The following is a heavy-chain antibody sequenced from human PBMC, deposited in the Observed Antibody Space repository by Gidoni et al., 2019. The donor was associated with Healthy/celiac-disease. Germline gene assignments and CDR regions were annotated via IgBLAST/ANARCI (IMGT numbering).Heavy chain of an antibody. CDR2: IYYSGST. CDR3: ARDRVISSSWSYYYYYGMDV. D-gene: IGHD6-13*01. Sequence: QVQLQESGPGLVKPSETLSLTCTVSGGSISSYYWSWIRQPPGKGLEWIGYIYYSGSTNYNPSLKSRVTISVDTSKNQFSLKLSSVTAADTAVYYCARDRVISSSWSYYYYYGMDVWGQGTTVTVSS. V-gene: IGHV4-59*01. CDR1: GGSISSYY. J-gene: IGHJ6*02.